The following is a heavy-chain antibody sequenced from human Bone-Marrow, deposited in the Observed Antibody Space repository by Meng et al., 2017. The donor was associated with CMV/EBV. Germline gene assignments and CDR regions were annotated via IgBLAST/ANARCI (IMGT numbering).Heavy chain of an antibody. J-gene: IGHJ3*02. CDR1: GFTFRNFW. CDR2: INDDGSTT. CDR3: SRGSPKTSTYVFDI. V-gene: IGHV3-74*01. D-gene: IGHD3-10*01. Sequence: SGFTFRNFWMHWVRQAPGKGLEWVSHINDDGSTTTYADSVKGRFTISRDNSKNTLYLQMNSLRPEDTAVYYCSRGSPKTSTYVFDIWGQGTMVTVSS.